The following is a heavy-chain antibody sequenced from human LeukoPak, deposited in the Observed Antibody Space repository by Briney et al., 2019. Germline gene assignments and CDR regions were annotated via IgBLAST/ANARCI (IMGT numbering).Heavy chain of an antibody. J-gene: IGHJ4*02. V-gene: IGHV4-34*01. CDR2: INHSGST. CDR3: ARGLKGGGAY. CDR1: GGSFSGYY. Sequence: SETLSLTCAVYGGSFSGYYWSWIRQPPGKGLEWIGEINHSGSTNYNPSLKSRVTISVDTSKNQFSLKLSSVTAADTAVYYCARGLKGGGAYWGQGTLVTVSS. D-gene: IGHD3-16*01.